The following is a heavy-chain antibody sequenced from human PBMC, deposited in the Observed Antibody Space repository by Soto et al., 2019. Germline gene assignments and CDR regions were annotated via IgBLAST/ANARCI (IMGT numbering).Heavy chain of an antibody. Sequence: QVQLVQSGAEVKKPGASVKVSCKASGYTFTDYYIHWVRQAPGQGLEWVGIINAGGGSATYTQKFQGRVTVTRDTSTSTVYMELSSLTSEDTAVYYCARTLAGAGTDYWGQGTLVTVSS. CDR1: GYTFTDYY. J-gene: IGHJ4*02. CDR3: ARTLAGAGTDY. V-gene: IGHV1-46*03. CDR2: INAGGGSA. D-gene: IGHD6-19*01.